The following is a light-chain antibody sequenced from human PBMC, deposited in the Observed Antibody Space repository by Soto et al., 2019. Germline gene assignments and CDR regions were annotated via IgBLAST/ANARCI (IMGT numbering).Light chain of an antibody. CDR3: QAYDSSLSGDV. CDR1: SSNIGAGYD. J-gene: IGLJ1*01. Sequence: QAVVTQPPSVSGAPGQRVTISCTGSSSNIGAGYDVHWYQQLPGTAPKLLIDGNSNRPSGVPDRFSGSKSGTSASLAITGLQAYDEADSYCQAYDSSLSGDVFGTGTKLTV. CDR2: GNS. V-gene: IGLV1-40*01.